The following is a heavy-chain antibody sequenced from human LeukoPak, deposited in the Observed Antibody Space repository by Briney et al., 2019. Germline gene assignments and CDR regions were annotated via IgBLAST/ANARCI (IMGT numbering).Heavy chain of an antibody. V-gene: IGHV1-2*02. Sequence: ASVKVSCKASGYTFTGYYMHWVRQAPGQGLEWMRWINPNSGGTNYAQKFQGRVTMTRDTSISTAYMELSSLRSEDTAVYYCARTSAVAGTRGDYWGQGTLVTVSS. CDR2: INPNSGGT. CDR3: ARTSAVAGTRGDY. J-gene: IGHJ4*02. CDR1: GYTFTGYY. D-gene: IGHD6-19*01.